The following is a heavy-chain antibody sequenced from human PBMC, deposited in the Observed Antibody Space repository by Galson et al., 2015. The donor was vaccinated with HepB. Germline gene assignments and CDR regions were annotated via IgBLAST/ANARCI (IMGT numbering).Heavy chain of an antibody. CDR1: GFAFSDYY. CDR3: ARVRDAVAGPPDY. Sequence: SLRLSCAASGFAFSDYYMSWIRQAPGKGLEWVSHISSSSSYTNYADSVKGRFTISRDNAKNSLYLQMNSLRAEDTAVYYCARVRDAVAGPPDYWGQGTLVTVSS. J-gene: IGHJ4*02. CDR2: ISSSSSYT. V-gene: IGHV3-11*06. D-gene: IGHD6-19*01.